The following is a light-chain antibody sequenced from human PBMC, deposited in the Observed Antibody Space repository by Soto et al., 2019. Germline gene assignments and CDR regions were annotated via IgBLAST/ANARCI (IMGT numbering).Light chain of an antibody. Sequence: QSALTQPRSVSGSPGQSVTISCTGTRSDVGGYNYVSWYQQHPGKAPNLIIYDVSKRPSGVPDRFSGSKSGNTASLSISGLQAEDEADYYCCSYAGRYTYVFGTGTKLTVL. CDR3: CSYAGRYTYV. J-gene: IGLJ1*01. V-gene: IGLV2-11*01. CDR2: DVS. CDR1: RSDVGGYNY.